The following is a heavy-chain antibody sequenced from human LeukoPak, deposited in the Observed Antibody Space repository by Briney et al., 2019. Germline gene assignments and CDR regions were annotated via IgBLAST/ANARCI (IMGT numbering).Heavy chain of an antibody. D-gene: IGHD2-2*02. J-gene: IGHJ5*02. V-gene: IGHV3-30-3*01. CDR1: GFTFSSYA. CDR3: ARVGCSSTSCYTIHGSDNWFDP. Sequence: GRSLRLSCAASGFTFSSYAMHWVRQAPGQGLECGTVISYDGTDKYYADSLKGRFTISRDNSKNTLYLQMNSLRAEDTAVYYCARVGCSSTSCYTIHGSDNWFDPWGQGTLVTVSS. CDR2: ISYDGTDK.